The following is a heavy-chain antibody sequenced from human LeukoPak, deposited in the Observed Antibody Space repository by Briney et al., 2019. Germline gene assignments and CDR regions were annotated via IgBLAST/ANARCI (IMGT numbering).Heavy chain of an antibody. CDR2: IYFSGST. CDR1: GGSISSSSYY. J-gene: IGHJ6*03. CDR3: ARVAGDYYGSGSYLYVPRNPQYYYYYYMDV. V-gene: IGHV4-39*07. D-gene: IGHD3-10*01. Sequence: SETLSLTCTVSGGSISSSSYYWGWIRQPPGKGLEWIGTIYFSGSTYYSPSLKGRVTISVDTSKNQFSLKLSSVTAADTAVYYCARVAGDYYGSGSYLYVPRNPQYYYYYYMDVWGKGTTVTISS.